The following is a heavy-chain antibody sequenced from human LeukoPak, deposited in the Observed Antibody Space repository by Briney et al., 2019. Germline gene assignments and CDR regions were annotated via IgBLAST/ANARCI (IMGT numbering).Heavy chain of an antibody. J-gene: IGHJ4*02. CDR2: IYYSGST. CDR1: GGSICSYY. D-gene: IGHD6-13*01. V-gene: IGHV4-59*01. Sequence: SETLSLTCTVSGGSICSYYWSWIRQPAGKGLEWIGYIYYSGSTNYNPSLKSRVTISVDTSKNQFSLKLSSVTAADTAVYYCGGLQVAAGTIDYWGQGTLVTVSS. CDR3: GGLQVAAGTIDY.